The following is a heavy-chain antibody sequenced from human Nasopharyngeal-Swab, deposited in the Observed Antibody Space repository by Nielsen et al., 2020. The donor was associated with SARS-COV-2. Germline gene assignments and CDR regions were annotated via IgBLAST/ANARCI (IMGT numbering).Heavy chain of an antibody. D-gene: IGHD2-2*02. CDR1: GYTFTSHY. CDR2: INPSGGST. CDR3: ARVLGGYCSSTSCYTLGAFDI. V-gene: IGHV1-46*01. J-gene: IGHJ3*02. Sequence: ASVKVSCKASGYTFTSHYMHWVRQAPGQGLEWMGIINPSGGSTSYAQKFQGRVTMTRDTSTSTVYMELSSLRSEDTAVYYCARVLGGYCSSTSCYTLGAFDIWGQGTMVTVSS.